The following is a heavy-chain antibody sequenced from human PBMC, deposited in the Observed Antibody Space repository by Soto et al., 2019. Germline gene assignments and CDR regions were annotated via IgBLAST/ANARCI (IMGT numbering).Heavy chain of an antibody. CDR2: IYNDGTYS. V-gene: IGHV3-74*01. Sequence: PGGSLRLSCAASGLIFKIYWMHWFRQSPGKGLVWISRIYNDGTYSDYADSVRGRFTISRDNVNDTLYLQMNNLRAEDSGLYYCTRGPRPISTGTGAYWGQGTQVTVSS. CDR1: GLIFKIYW. CDR3: TRGPRPISTGTGAY. D-gene: IGHD3-10*01. J-gene: IGHJ4*02.